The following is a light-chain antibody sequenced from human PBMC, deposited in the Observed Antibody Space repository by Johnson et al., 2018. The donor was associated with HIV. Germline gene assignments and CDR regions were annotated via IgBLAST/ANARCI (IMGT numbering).Light chain of an antibody. J-gene: IGLJ1*01. CDR2: DNN. CDR3: GTWDSSLRAVRGYG. Sequence: QSVLTQPPSVSAAPGQKVTISCSGSSSNIGNNYVSWYQQLPGTAPKLLIYDNNKRPSGIPDRFSGSKSGTSATLGITGLQTGDEADYYCGTWDSSLRAVRGYGSGTGTKVTVL. CDR1: SSNIGNNY. V-gene: IGLV1-51*01.